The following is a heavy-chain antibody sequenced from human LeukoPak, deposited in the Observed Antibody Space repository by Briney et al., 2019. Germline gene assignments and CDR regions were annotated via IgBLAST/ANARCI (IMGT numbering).Heavy chain of an antibody. Sequence: ASVTVSCKVSGYTLSDLSMHWVRQAPGRGLGWMGSFALEDGEKVYAQKFQGRVTMTEDTSTDTAYMELSSLRSEDTAVYYCATAFAGNLVDDWGQRTLVTVSS. D-gene: IGHD1-14*01. CDR3: ATAFAGNLVDD. CDR2: FALEDGEK. CDR1: GYTLSDLS. V-gene: IGHV1-24*01. J-gene: IGHJ4*02.